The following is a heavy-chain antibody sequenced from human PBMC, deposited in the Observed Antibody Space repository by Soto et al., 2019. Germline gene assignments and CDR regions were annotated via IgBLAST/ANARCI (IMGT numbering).Heavy chain of an antibody. CDR1: GFTLSGYS. V-gene: IGHV3-21*01. Sequence: GGSLRLSCAASGFTLSGYSMNWVRQAPGKWLEWVSSISTSSSYIHYADSVKGRFTISRDNAENSLYLRMNSLRAEDTAIYYCARETPLHPDYGGNPFSDYWGQGXLVTVYS. CDR2: ISTSSSYI. J-gene: IGHJ4*02. CDR3: ARETPLHPDYGGNPFSDY. D-gene: IGHD4-17*01.